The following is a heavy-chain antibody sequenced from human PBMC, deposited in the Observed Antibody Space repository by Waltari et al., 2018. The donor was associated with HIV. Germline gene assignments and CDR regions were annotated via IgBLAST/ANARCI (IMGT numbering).Heavy chain of an antibody. CDR3: ARDRNYYYDSSGYFFNAFDI. CDR2: IYTSGST. J-gene: IGHJ3*02. Sequence: QVQLQESGPGLVKPSQTLSLTCTVSGGSISSGSYYWSWIRQPAGKGLEWIGRIYTSGSTNDNPPLKGRVTISVDTSKNQFSLKLSSVTAADTAVYYCARDRNYYYDSSGYFFNAFDIWGQGTMVTVSS. V-gene: IGHV4-61*02. D-gene: IGHD3-22*01. CDR1: GGSISSGSYY.